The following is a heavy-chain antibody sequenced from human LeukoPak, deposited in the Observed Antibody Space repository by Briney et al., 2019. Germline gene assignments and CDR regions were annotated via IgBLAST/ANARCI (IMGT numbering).Heavy chain of an antibody. CDR3: ARDTARITTPGGPDY. CDR2: ISAYNDNT. V-gene: IGHV1-18*01. Sequence: ASVKVSCKASGYTFASYGISWVRQAPGQGLESMGWISAYNDNTKYAQNLQGRVTLTTDTSTSTAYMELRSLTSDDTALYYCARDTARITTPGGPDYWGQGTLVTVSS. D-gene: IGHD6-13*01. J-gene: IGHJ4*02. CDR1: GYTFASYG.